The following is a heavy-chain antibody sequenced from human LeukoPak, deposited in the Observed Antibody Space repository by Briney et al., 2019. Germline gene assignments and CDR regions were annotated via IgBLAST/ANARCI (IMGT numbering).Heavy chain of an antibody. CDR1: GFTFSSYS. Sequence: GGSLRLSCGASGFTFSSYSMNWVRQAPGKGLEWVSSISSSSSYIYYADSVKGRFTISRDNAKNSLYLQMNSLRAEDTAVYYCARDRVGATLDYWGQGTLVTVSS. J-gene: IGHJ4*02. CDR3: ARDRVGATLDY. CDR2: ISSSSSYI. D-gene: IGHD1-26*01. V-gene: IGHV3-21*01.